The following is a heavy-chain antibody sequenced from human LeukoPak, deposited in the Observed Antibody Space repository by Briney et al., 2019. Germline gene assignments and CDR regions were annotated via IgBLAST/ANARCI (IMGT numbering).Heavy chain of an antibody. CDR3: AKGMYDSSGYLDY. CDR2: ISWNSGSI. D-gene: IGHD3-22*01. V-gene: IGHV3-9*03. Sequence: GGSLRLSCAASGFTFDDYAMHWVRQAPGKGLEWVSGISWNSGSIGYADSVKGRFTISRDNAKNSLYLQMNSLRAEDMALYYCAKGMYDSSGYLDYWGQGTLVTVSS. J-gene: IGHJ4*02. CDR1: GFTFDDYA.